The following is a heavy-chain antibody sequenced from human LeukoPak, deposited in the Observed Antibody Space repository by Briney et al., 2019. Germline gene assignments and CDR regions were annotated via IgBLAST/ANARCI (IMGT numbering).Heavy chain of an antibody. CDR2: ISSSSSYT. J-gene: IGHJ4*02. V-gene: IGHV3-11*05. Sequence: GGSLRLSCAASGFTFSDYYMSWIRQAPGKGLEWVSYISSSSSYTNYADSVKGRFTISRDNAKNSLYLQMNSLRAEDTAVYYCARGPEWLPFDYWGQGTLVTVSS. CDR1: GFTFSDYY. D-gene: IGHD5-12*01. CDR3: ARGPEWLPFDY.